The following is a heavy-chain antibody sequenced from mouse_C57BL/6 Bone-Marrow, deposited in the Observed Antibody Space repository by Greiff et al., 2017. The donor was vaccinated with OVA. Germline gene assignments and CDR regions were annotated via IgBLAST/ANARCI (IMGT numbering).Heavy chain of an antibody. D-gene: IGHD2-3*01. V-gene: IGHV1-82*01. J-gene: IGHJ2*01. Sequence: VQLQESGPELVKPGASVKISCKASGYAFSSSWMNWVKQRPGKGLEWIGRIYPGDGDTNYNGKFKGKATLTADKSSSTAYMQLSSLTSEDSTVYYCAGHDDCYSASYFGCWGQGTTLTVSS. CDR3: AGHDDCYSASYFGC. CDR2: IYPGDGDT. CDR1: GYAFSSSW.